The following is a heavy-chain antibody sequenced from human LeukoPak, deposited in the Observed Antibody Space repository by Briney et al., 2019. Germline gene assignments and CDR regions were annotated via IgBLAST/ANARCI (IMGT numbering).Heavy chain of an antibody. CDR3: ARYSSSSGGPSYYLDY. V-gene: IGHV3-74*01. Sequence: QPGGSLRLSCAASGFTLRNYWMHWVRQVPGRGRVWVSRISGDGSGTNYADSVKGRFTISRDNAKNTVYLQINNLRAQDTAVYFCARYSSSSGGPSYYLDYWGQGTLVTVSS. CDR2: ISGDGSGT. J-gene: IGHJ4*02. CDR1: GFTLRNYW. D-gene: IGHD6-6*01.